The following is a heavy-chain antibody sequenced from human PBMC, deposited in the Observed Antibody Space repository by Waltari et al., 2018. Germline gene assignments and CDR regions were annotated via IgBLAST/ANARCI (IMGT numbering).Heavy chain of an antibody. V-gene: IGHV1-18*01. CDR3: ARVPHRSTGWLQAPYNFDF. J-gene: IGHJ4*02. CDR1: GYTFTSYG. D-gene: IGHD6-19*01. CDR2: ISVFNGHT. Sequence: VQLVQSGNEVKKPGASVKVSCKASGYTFTSYGISWVRQAPGQGLEWMGWISVFNGHTNYAQRLQGRVSMTADTSTSTSYMELRSLISDDTAVYYCARVPHRSTGWLQAPYNFDFWGQGTLVTVSS.